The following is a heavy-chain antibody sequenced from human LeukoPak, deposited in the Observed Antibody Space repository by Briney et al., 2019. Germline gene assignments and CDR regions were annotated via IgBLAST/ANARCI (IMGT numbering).Heavy chain of an antibody. Sequence: GGSLRLSCAASGFTLSSYSMNWVRQAPGKGLEWVSSISSSSSYIYYADSVKGRFTISRDNAKNSLYLQMNSLRAEDTAVYNCARDFPYGMDVWGQGTTVTVSS. J-gene: IGHJ6*02. CDR3: ARDFPYGMDV. V-gene: IGHV3-21*01. CDR2: ISSSSSYI. CDR1: GFTLSSYS.